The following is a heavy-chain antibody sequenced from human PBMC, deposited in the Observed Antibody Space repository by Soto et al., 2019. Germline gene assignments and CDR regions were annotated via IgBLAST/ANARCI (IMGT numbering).Heavy chain of an antibody. V-gene: IGHV4-4*08. Sequence: PSETLSLTCNVSGASVSHGYWSWIRQPPGKGLEWIGFMYFGGSFNYNPSLTSRATISVDTSKNQFSLKLSSVTAADTAVYYCARGSYGSGSYYSLIEYNWFDPWGQGTLVTVSS. CDR1: GASVSHGY. CDR2: MYFGGSF. D-gene: IGHD3-10*01. J-gene: IGHJ5*02. CDR3: ARGSYGSGSYYSLIEYNWFDP.